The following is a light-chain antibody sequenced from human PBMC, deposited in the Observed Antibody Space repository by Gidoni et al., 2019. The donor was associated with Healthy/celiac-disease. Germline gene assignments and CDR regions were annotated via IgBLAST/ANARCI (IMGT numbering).Light chain of an antibody. J-gene: IGKJ4*01. CDR2: DAS. CDR3: QQFNSYPHT. Sequence: AIQLTQSPSSLSASVGDRVTITCRASQGISSALAWYQQKPGKAPKLLTYDASSLESGVPSRFSCSGSGTDFTLTISSLQPEDFATYYCQQFNSYPHTFGGGTKVEIK. CDR1: QGISSA. V-gene: IGKV1-13*02.